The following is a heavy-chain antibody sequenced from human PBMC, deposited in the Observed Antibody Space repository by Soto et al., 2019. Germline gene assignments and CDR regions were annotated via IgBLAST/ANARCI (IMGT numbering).Heavy chain of an antibody. V-gene: IGHV3-48*02. CDR2: ISSSSSTI. CDR3: ARGYCSSTSCPSALDY. Sequence: GGSLRLSCAASGFTFSSYSMNWVRQAPGKGLEWVSYISSSSSTIYYADSVKGRFTISRGNAKNSLYLQMNSLRDEDTAVYYCARGYCSSTSCPSALDYWGQGTLVTVSS. D-gene: IGHD2-2*01. J-gene: IGHJ4*02. CDR1: GFTFSSYS.